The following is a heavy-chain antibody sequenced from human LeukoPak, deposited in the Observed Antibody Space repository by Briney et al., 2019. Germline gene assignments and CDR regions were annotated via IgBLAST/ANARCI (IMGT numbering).Heavy chain of an antibody. D-gene: IGHD2-8*02. CDR2: FDPEDGET. V-gene: IGHV1-24*01. CDR3: ATLESILVPYFDY. CDR1: GYTLTELS. Sequence: ASVKVSCKVSGYTLTELSMHWVRQAPGKGLEWMGGFDPEDGETTYAQKFQGRVTMTEDTSTDTAYMELSSLRSEDTAVYFCATLESILVPYFDYWGQGTLVTVSS. J-gene: IGHJ4*02.